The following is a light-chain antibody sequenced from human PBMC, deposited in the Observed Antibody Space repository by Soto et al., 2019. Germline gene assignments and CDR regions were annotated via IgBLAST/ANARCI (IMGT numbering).Light chain of an antibody. CDR1: STNIGAGYG. J-gene: IGLJ1*01. CDR3: QSYDSSLSASYV. V-gene: IGLV1-40*01. Sequence: QPVLTQPTSVSGAPGQRVSISCTGSSTNIGAGYGVHWYQQRPGTAPKLLIVGNTNRPSGVPDRFSGSKSGTSASLAITGLQAEDEADYYCQSYDSSLSASYVFGGGTKVTVL. CDR2: GNT.